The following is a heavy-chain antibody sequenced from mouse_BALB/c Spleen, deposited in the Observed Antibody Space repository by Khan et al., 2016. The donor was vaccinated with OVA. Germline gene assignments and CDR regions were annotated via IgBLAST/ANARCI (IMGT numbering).Heavy chain of an antibody. Sequence: VQLQQSGPGLVKPSQSLSLTCTVTGYSITSNYAWSWIRQFPGNKLEWMGYISYSGYTNYNPSLKSRISVTRDTSENQFFLQLNSVTTEDTATYYCARLNYYGYALDYWGQGTSVTVSS. CDR2: ISYSGYT. V-gene: IGHV3-2*02. CDR1: GYSITSNYA. CDR3: ARLNYYGYALDY. J-gene: IGHJ4*01. D-gene: IGHD1-1*01.